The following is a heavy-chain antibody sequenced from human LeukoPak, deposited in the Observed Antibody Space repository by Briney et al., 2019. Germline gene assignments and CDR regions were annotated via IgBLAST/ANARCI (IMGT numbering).Heavy chain of an antibody. CDR1: GFTLSNYW. V-gene: IGHV3-74*01. D-gene: IGHD3-10*01. Sequence: GGSLRLSCAASGFTLSNYWIHWVRQAAGKGLVWVSRISSDGSITNYADSVKGRFTISRDNAKNTLYLQMNSLRAEDTAVYYCARDRGPRTGSMVREAYDNWGQGTLVTVSS. CDR2: ISSDGSIT. J-gene: IGHJ4*02. CDR3: ARDRGPRTGSMVREAYDN.